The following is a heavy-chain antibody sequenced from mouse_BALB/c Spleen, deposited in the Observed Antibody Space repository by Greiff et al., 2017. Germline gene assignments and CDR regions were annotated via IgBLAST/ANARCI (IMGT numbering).Heavy chain of an antibody. Sequence: EVQLVESGGGLVKPGGSLKLSCAASGFTFSSYAMSWVRQTPEKRLEWVATISSGGSYTYYPDSVKGRFTIARDNAKNTLYLQMSSLRSEDAAMYYCARHEYYLDYWGQGTTVTVSS. CDR3: ARHEYYLDY. CDR2: ISSGGSYT. CDR1: GFTFSSYA. V-gene: IGHV5-9-3*01. J-gene: IGHJ2*01.